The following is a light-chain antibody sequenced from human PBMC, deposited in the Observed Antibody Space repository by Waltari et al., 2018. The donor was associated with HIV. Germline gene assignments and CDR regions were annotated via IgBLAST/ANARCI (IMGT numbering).Light chain of an antibody. V-gene: IGLV1-51*01. Sequence: QSVLTQPPSVSAAPGQKVTIPCSGSPSNLVTDYVSWYQHVPGAAPRLLIYDNNKRPSGIPDRFSGSRSGTSATLGITGLQTGDEAHYYCGTWDRSLSAAVFGGGTKLTVL. CDR3: GTWDRSLSAAV. CDR2: DNN. J-gene: IGLJ3*02. CDR1: PSNLVTDY.